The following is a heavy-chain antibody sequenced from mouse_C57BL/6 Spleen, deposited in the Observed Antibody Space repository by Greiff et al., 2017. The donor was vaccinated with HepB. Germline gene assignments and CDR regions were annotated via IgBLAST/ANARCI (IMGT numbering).Heavy chain of an antibody. CDR1: GFTFTDYY. J-gene: IGHJ2*01. V-gene: IGHV7-3*01. D-gene: IGHD2-4*01. CDR2: IRNKANGYTT. CDR3: ARLPYDYDGAYYFDY. Sequence: EVQGVESGGGLVQPGGSLSLSCAASGFTFTDYYMSWVRQPPGKALEWLGFIRNKANGYTTEYSASVKGRFTISRDNSQSILYLQMNALRAEDSATYYCARLPYDYDGAYYFDYWGQGTTLTVSS.